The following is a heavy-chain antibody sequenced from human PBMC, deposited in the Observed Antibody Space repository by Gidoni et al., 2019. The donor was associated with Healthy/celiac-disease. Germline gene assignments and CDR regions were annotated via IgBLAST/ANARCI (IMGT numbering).Heavy chain of an antibody. CDR2: IYYSGST. CDR3: ARLSWTVAGTYFDY. D-gene: IGHD6-19*01. CDR1: GGSISSSSYY. Sequence: QLQLQESGPGLLKPSATLSLTCTVSGGSISSSSYYWGWIRQPPGKGLEWIGSIYYSGSTYYNPALKSRVTISVDTSKNQLSLKLSSVTAADTAVYYCARLSWTVAGTYFDYWGQRTLVTVSS. J-gene: IGHJ4*02. V-gene: IGHV4-39*01.